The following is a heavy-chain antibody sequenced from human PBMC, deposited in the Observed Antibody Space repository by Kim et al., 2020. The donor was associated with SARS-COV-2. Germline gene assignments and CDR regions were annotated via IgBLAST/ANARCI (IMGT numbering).Heavy chain of an antibody. CDR3: ARDEYSSSWSGLPY. CDR2: INHSGST. V-gene: IGHV4-34*01. J-gene: IGHJ4*02. D-gene: IGHD6-13*01. Sequence: SETLSLTCAVYGGSFSGYYWSWIRQPPGKGLEWIGEINHSGSTNYNPSLKSRVTISVDTSKNQFSLKLSSVTAADTAVYYCARDEYSSSWSGLPYWGQGTLVTVSS. CDR1: GGSFSGYY.